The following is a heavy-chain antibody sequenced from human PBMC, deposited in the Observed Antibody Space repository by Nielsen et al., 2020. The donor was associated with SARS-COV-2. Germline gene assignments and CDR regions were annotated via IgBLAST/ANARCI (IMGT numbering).Heavy chain of an antibody. V-gene: IGHV6-1*01. CDR2: TYYRSKWYN. J-gene: IGHJ6*03. CDR3: ARARGAYGDYYYYYYTDV. Sequence: SETLSLTFPISGDRVSSSSAAWNWILQSPSRGLEWLGRTYYRSKWYNDYAVSVKSRITINPDTSKNQFSLHLNSVTPEDTAVYYCARARGAYGDYYYYYYTDVWGKGTTVTVSS. D-gene: IGHD4-17*01. CDR1: GDRVSSSSAA.